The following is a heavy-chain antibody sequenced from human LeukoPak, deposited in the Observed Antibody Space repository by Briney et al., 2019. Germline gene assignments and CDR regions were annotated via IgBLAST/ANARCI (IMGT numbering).Heavy chain of an antibody. V-gene: IGHV3-48*01. CDR2: I. Sequence: GGSLRLSCAASGLTFSSYSMNWVRQAPGKGLEWVSYIYYADSVKGRFTISRDNAKNSLYLQMNSLRAEDTAVYYCARLYCSGGSCYKGAGDYWGQGTLVTVSS. D-gene: IGHD2-15*01. J-gene: IGHJ4*02. CDR3: ARLYCSGGSCYKGAGDY. CDR1: GLTFSSYS.